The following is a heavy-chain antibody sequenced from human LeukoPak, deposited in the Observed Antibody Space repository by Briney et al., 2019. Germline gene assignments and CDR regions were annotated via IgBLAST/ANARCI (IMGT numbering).Heavy chain of an antibody. V-gene: IGHV3-30*04. CDR2: ISYDGCNE. Sequence: PGRSLRLSCAASGFTFSSYVMHWVRQAPGKGLEWVAIISYDGCNEYYADSVKGRFTISRDNSKNTLYLQMNSLRAADTAVYYCARDASDIVVVPASESYYYYYYYMDVWGKGTTVTISS. CDR1: GFTFSSYV. CDR3: ARDASDIVVVPASESYYYYYYYMDV. J-gene: IGHJ6*03. D-gene: IGHD2-2*01.